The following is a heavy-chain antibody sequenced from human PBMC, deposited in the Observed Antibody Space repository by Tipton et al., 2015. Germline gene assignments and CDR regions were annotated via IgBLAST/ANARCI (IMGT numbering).Heavy chain of an antibody. CDR1: AYSISTDYY. CDR2: ISHSGKT. D-gene: IGHD4-23*01. J-gene: IGHJ4*02. V-gene: IGHV4-38-2*01. CDR3: ARARGRHGGLFDS. Sequence: LRLSCAVSAYSISTDYYWVWIRQPPGKGLEWIGAISHSGKTYSNPSLKSRVTISADTSKNQFSLKLSSVTAADTAVYYCARARGRHGGLFDSWGQGILVTVSS.